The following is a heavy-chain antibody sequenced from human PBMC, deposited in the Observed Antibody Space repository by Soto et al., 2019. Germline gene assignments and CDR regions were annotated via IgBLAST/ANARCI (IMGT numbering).Heavy chain of an antibody. CDR2: IKSKTDGGTT. V-gene: IGHV3-15*01. D-gene: IGHD2-2*01. Sequence: EVQLVESGGGLVKPGGSLRLSCAASGFTFSNAWMSWVRQAPGKGLEWVGRIKSKTDGGTTDYAAHVKGRFTISRDYSKNALYLQRNSLRPEDTAVYHCAKDRKLVVPAAMGVLDYWGQRTLVTVAS. CDR1: GFTFSNAW. CDR3: AKDRKLVVPAAMGVLDY. J-gene: IGHJ4*02.